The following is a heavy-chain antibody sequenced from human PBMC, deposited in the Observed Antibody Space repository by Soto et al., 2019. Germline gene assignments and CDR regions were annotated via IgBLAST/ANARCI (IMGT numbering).Heavy chain of an antibody. CDR1: GFTFNNYA. Sequence: GGSLRLSCAASGFTFNNYAMSWVRQAPGKGLEWVSSTSNSDGTTYYADSVRGRFTVSRDNSRNTLYVQMHSLRAEDTAIYYCATISVASASHYWGQGTLVTVSS. CDR2: TSNSDGTT. D-gene: IGHD6-19*01. J-gene: IGHJ4*02. V-gene: IGHV3-23*01. CDR3: ATISVASASHY.